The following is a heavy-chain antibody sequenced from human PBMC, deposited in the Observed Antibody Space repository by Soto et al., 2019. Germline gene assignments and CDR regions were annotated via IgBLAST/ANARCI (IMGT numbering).Heavy chain of an antibody. CDR1: GGSLTNAGYS. CDR3: ARNWNYVGMNRFDP. CDR2: LYHTGNA. J-gene: IGHJ5*02. D-gene: IGHD1-7*01. V-gene: IGHV4-30-2*01. Sequence: QLLLQESGSGLVRPSQTLSLTCAVSGGSLTNAGYSWPWIRRAPGQGLEWIGHLYHTGNAYYNPSLKSRVTISLDMSKSHFSLNLTSAIAADTAIYYCARNWNYVGMNRFDPWGQGALVTVSS.